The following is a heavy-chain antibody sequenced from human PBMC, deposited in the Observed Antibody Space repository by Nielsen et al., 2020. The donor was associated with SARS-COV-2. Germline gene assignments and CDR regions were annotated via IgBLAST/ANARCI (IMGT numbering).Heavy chain of an antibody. CDR3: AKHEDIVVVPAALTL. D-gene: IGHD2-2*01. CDR2: ISGSGGST. V-gene: IGHV3-23*01. Sequence: GESLKISCAASGFTFSSYAMSWVRQAPGKGLEWVSAISGSGGSTYYADSVKGRFTISRDNSKNTLYLQMNSLRAEDTAVYYCAKHEDIVVVPAALTLWGQGTPVTVSS. CDR1: GFTFSSYA. J-gene: IGHJ4*02.